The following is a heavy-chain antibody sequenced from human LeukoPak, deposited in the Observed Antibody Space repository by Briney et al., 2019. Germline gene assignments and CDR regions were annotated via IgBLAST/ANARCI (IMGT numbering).Heavy chain of an antibody. D-gene: IGHD1-1*01. CDR3: TRDRGAYNLYDY. CDR1: GFTFCDYA. J-gene: IGHJ4*02. CDR2: IRSKAYGETA. Sequence: GGSLRLSCAASGFTFCDYAMSWIRQAPGKGLEWVGFIRSKAYGETADYAASVKGRFTISRDDSKAIAYLQMNSLKTEDTAVYHCTRDRGAYNLYDYWGQGTLVTVSS. V-gene: IGHV3-49*03.